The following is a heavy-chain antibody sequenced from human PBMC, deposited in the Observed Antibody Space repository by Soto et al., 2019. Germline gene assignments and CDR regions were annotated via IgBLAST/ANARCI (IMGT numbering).Heavy chain of an antibody. CDR1: GYTFTSYG. CDR3: ATRGEYGSWDDAFDI. D-gene: IGHD3-10*01. J-gene: IGHJ3*02. Sequence: QVQLVQSGAEVKKPGASVKVSCKASGYTFTSYGISWVRQAPGQGLEWMGWISAYNGNTNYAQKLQGRVTMTTDTSTRTAYNELRSLRSDDTAVYYCATRGEYGSWDDAFDIWGQGTMVTVSS. V-gene: IGHV1-18*01. CDR2: ISAYNGNT.